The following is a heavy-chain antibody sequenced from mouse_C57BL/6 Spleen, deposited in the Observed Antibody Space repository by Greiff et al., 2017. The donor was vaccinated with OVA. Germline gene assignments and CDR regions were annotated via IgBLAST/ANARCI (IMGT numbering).Heavy chain of an antibody. CDR3: TRDSGYLYYFDY. CDR2: ISSGGDYS. V-gene: IGHV5-9-1*02. CDR1: GFTFSSYA. D-gene: IGHD2-2*01. J-gene: IGHJ2*01. Sequence: EVKVVESGEGLVKPGGSLKLSCAASGFTFSSYAMSWVRQTPEKRLEWVAYISSGGDYSYYADTVKGRFTISRDNARNTLYLQMSSLKSEDTAMYYCTRDSGYLYYFDYWGQGTTLTVSS.